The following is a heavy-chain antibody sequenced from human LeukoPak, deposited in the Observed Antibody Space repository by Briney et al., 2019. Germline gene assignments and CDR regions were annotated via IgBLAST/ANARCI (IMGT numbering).Heavy chain of an antibody. CDR3: ANPYYYDSSGYYSSPFDY. J-gene: IGHJ4*02. V-gene: IGHV3-23*01. Sequence: GGSLRLSCAASGFTFSSYAMSWVRQAPGKGLEWVSAISGSGGSTYYADSVKGRFTISRDNSKNTLYLQMNSLRAEDTAVYYCANPYYYDSSGYYSSPFDYWGQGTLVTVSS. CDR1: GFTFSSYA. D-gene: IGHD3-22*01. CDR2: ISGSGGST.